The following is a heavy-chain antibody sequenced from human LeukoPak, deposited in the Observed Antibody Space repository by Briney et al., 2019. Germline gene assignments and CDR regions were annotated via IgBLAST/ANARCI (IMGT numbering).Heavy chain of an antibody. CDR2: IYYSGST. CDR3: ANLYGSGPLKYYYYGMDV. CDR1: GGSISSSSYY. V-gene: IGHV4-39*01. J-gene: IGHJ6*02. Sequence: SETLSLTCTVSGGSISSSSYYWGWIRQPPGKGLEWIGSIYYSGSTYYNPSLKSRVTISVDTSKNQFSLKLSSVTAADTAVYYCANLYGSGPLKYYYYGMDVWGQGTTVTVSS. D-gene: IGHD6-19*01.